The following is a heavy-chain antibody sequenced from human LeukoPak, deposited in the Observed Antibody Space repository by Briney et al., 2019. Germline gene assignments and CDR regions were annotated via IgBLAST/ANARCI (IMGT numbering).Heavy chain of an antibody. CDR3: TRDAPLIVVVVAATSNAFDI. D-gene: IGHD2-15*01. CDR1: GFTFGDYG. J-gene: IGHJ3*02. Sequence: GRSLRLSCTASGFTFGDYGMSWFRQAPGKGLEWVGFIRSKAYGGTTEYAASVKGRFTISRDDSKSIAYLQMNSLKTEDTAVYYCTRDAPLIVVVVAATSNAFDIWGQGTMVTVSS. CDR2: IRSKAYGGTT. V-gene: IGHV3-49*03.